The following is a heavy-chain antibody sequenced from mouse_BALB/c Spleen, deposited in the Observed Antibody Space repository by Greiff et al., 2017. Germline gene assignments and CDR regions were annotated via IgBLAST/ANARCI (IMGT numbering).Heavy chain of an antibody. CDR3: AKTIYDGYYSFDV. CDR2: IWRGGST. J-gene: IGHJ1*01. Sequence: VQLQQSGPSLVQPSQSLSITCTVSGFSLTSYGVHWVRQSPGKGLEWLGVIWRGGSTDYNAAFMSRLSITKDNSKSQVFFKMNSLQADDTAIYYCAKTIYDGYYSFDVWGAGTTVTVSS. V-gene: IGHV2-5-1*01. CDR1: GFSLTSYG. D-gene: IGHD2-3*01.